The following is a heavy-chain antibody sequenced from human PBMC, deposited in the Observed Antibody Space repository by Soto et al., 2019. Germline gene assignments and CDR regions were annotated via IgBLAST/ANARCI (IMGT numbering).Heavy chain of an antibody. V-gene: IGHV4-39*02. J-gene: IGHJ6*02. CDR2: IYYSGTT. D-gene: IGHD2-21*02. CDR3: ARDLWGYCGTDCYPLDV. CDR1: GGPIIRSSYY. Sequence: PSETLSFTCTVSGGPIIRSSYYWGWIRQPPGKGLEWIGSIYYSGTTYYNPSLKSRVTISVDTSKNQFSVNLSSVTATDRAVYYCARDLWGYCGTDCYPLDVWGQGTTVT.